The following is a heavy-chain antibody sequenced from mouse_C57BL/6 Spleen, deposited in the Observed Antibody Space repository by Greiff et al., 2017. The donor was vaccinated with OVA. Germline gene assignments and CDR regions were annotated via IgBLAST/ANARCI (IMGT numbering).Heavy chain of an antibody. CDR3: AISTFDGNYEEWYFDV. CDR2: IHPSDSDT. J-gene: IGHJ1*03. D-gene: IGHD2-1*01. CDR1: GYTFTSYW. V-gene: IGHV1-74*01. Sequence: QVQLQQPGADLVKPGASVKVSCKASGYTFTSYWMHWVKQRPGQGLEWIGRIHPSDSDTNYNQKFKGKATLTVDKSSSTAYMQLSSLTSEDSAVYYCAISTFDGNYEEWYFDVWGTGTTVTVSS.